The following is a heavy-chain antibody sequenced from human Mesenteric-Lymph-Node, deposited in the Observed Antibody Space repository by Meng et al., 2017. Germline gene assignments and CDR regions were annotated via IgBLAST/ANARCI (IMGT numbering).Heavy chain of an antibody. Sequence: GESLKISCAASGFTFSNYWMTWVRQAPGKGLEWVAHIKEDGSDKYYAGSVRGRFTISRDNAKNTLFLQIDSLRVEDTALYYCARNRAYNAFDIWGQGTLVTVSS. CDR3: ARNRAYNAFDI. D-gene: IGHD1-14*01. CDR1: GFTFSNYW. CDR2: IKEDGSDK. J-gene: IGHJ3*02. V-gene: IGHV3-7*01.